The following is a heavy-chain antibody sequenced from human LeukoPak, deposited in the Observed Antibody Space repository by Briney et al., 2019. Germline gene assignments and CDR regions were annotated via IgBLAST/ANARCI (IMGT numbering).Heavy chain of an antibody. CDR2: INHSGST. CDR1: GGSFSGYY. CDR3: ARRTIVGAFI. D-gene: IGHD1-26*01. J-gene: IGHJ4*02. Sequence: SETLSLTCAVYGGSFSGYYWSWIRQPPGKGLEWSGEINHSGSTNYNPSLKSRVTISVATSKNQFSLKLSSVTAADTAVYYCARRTIVGAFIWGPGTLVTVSS. V-gene: IGHV4-34*01.